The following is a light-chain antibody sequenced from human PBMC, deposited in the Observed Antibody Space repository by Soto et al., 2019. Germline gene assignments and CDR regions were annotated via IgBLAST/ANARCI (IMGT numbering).Light chain of an antibody. CDR3: QQYGSSPRYT. Sequence: EIVLTQSPATLSLSPGERATLSCGASQGVSSSYLAWYQQKPGLAPRLLIYGASTRATGIPDRFSGSGSGTDFTLTISRLEPEDFAVYYCQQYGSSPRYTFGQGTKLEIK. CDR1: QGVSSSY. J-gene: IGKJ2*01. V-gene: IGKV3D-20*01. CDR2: GAS.